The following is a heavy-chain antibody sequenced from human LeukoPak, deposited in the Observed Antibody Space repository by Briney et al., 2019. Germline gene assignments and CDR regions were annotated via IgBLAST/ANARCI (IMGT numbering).Heavy chain of an antibody. CDR3: ARLTSVAL. V-gene: IGHV4-59*08. CDR2: IYYSAST. J-gene: IGHJ5*02. Sequence: LEWIGYIYYSASTNYNPSLKSRVTISVDTSKNQFSLKLTSVAAADTAVYYCARLTSVALWGPGTLVTVSS. D-gene: IGHD3-16*01.